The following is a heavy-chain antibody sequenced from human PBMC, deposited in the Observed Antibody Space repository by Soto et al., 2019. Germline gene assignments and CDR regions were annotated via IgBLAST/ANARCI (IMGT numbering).Heavy chain of an antibody. CDR3: ARAIHYYGSGSYYDPGYYFDY. Sequence: QVQLQESGPGLVKPSQTLSLTCTVSGGSISSGGYYWSWIRQHPGKGLEWIGYIYYSGSTYYNPSPNSRVTISVDTSKNQFSLKLSSVTAADTAVYYCARAIHYYGSGSYYDPGYYFDYWGQGTLVTVSS. V-gene: IGHV4-31*03. CDR2: IYYSGST. J-gene: IGHJ4*02. CDR1: GGSISSGGYY. D-gene: IGHD3-10*01.